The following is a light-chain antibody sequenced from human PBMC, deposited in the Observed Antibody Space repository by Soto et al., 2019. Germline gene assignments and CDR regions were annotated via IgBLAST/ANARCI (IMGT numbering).Light chain of an antibody. CDR3: QQYGSSGT. J-gene: IGKJ1*01. CDR2: GAS. Sequence: EIVMTQSPATLSVSPGERATLSCRASQSVSSNLAWYQQKPGQAPRLLIFGASTRATGIPARFSGSGSGTDFTLTISSLQSEDFGVYYCQQYGSSGTFGQGTKVDI. CDR1: QSVSSN. V-gene: IGKV3D-15*01.